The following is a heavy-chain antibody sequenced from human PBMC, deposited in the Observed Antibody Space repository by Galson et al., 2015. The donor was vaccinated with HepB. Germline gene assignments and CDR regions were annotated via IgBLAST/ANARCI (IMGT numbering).Heavy chain of an antibody. CDR2: ISAYNGNT. V-gene: IGHV1-18*01. D-gene: IGHD6-13*01. CDR3: ARGIAAAGTRHNWFDP. J-gene: IGHJ5*02. CDR1: GYTFTSYG. Sequence: SVKVSCKASGYTFTSYGISWVRQAPGQGLEWMGWISAYNGNTNYAQKLQGRVTMTTDTSTSTAYMELRSLRSDGTPVYYCARGIAAAGTRHNWFDPWGQGTLVTVSS.